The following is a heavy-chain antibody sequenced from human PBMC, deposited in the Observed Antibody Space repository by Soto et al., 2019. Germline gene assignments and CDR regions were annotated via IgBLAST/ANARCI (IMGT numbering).Heavy chain of an antibody. CDR3: ARAPGYCSSTSCPRGYYYYGMDV. CDR2: IYYSGST. V-gene: IGHV4-31*03. Sequence: PSETLSLTCTVSGGSISSGGYYWSWIRQHPGKGLEWIGYIYYSGSTYYNPSLKSRVTISVDTSKNQFSLKLSSVTAADTAVYYCARAPGYCSSTSCPRGYYYYGMDVWGQGTTVTVSS. J-gene: IGHJ6*02. CDR1: GGSISSGGYY. D-gene: IGHD2-2*01.